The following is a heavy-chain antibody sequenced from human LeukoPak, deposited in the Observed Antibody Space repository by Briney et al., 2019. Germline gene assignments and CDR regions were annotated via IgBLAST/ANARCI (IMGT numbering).Heavy chain of an antibody. J-gene: IGHJ4*02. CDR1: GYSISSGYY. Sequence: SETLSLTCAVSGYSISSGYYWGWIRQPPGKGLEWIGSVYHSGSTYYNPSLKSRVTISVDTSKNQFSLKLSSVTAADTAVYYCASTESGKQAHYFDYWGQGTLVTVPS. D-gene: IGHD1-26*01. CDR3: ASTESGKQAHYFDY. V-gene: IGHV4-38-2*01. CDR2: VYHSGST.